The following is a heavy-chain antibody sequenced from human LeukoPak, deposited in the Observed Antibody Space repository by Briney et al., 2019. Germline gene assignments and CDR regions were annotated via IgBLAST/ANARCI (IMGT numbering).Heavy chain of an antibody. CDR3: ARDGGVPAAIDWFDP. D-gene: IGHD2-2*01. CDR1: GYSFSNYW. J-gene: IGHJ5*02. Sequence: GESLKISCKGSGYSFSNYWIGWVRQMPGKGLEWMGIIYPGDSDTRYSPSFQGQVTISADKSISTAYLQWSSLKASDTAMYYCARDGGVPAAIDWFDPWGQGTLVTVSS. V-gene: IGHV5-51*01. CDR2: IYPGDSDT.